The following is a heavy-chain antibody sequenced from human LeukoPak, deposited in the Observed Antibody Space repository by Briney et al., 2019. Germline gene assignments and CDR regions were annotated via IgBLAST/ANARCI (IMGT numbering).Heavy chain of an antibody. J-gene: IGHJ4*02. CDR2: IYHSGST. D-gene: IGHD6-19*01. V-gene: IGHV4-4*02. CDR3: AQIAVAGAISFDY. CDR1: GGSISSSNW. Sequence: PSGTLSLTCAVSGGSISSSNWWSWVRQPPGKGLEWIGEIYHSGSTNYNPSLKSRVTISVDKSKNQFSLKLSSVTAADTAVYYCAQIAVAGAISFDYWGQGILVTVSS.